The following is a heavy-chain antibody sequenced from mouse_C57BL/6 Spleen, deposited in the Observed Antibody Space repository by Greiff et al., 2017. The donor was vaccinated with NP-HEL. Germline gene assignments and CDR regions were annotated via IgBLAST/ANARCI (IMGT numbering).Heavy chain of an antibody. CDR1: GYTFTSYW. V-gene: IGHV1-5*01. J-gene: IGHJ4*01. Sequence: VQLKESGTVLARPGASVKMSCKTSGYTFTSYWMHWVKQRPGQGLEWIGAIYPGNSDTSYNQKFKGKAKLTAVTSASTAYMELSSLTNEDYAVYYCTRERGTHLQNYAMDYWGQGTSVTVSS. CDR3: TRERGTHLQNYAMDY. CDR2: IYPGNSDT. D-gene: IGHD2-1*01.